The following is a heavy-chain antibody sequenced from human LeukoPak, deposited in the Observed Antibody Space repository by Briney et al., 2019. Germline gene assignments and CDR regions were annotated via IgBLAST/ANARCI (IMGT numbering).Heavy chain of an antibody. J-gene: IGHJ6*03. CDR3: ARGYCSGGSCYSYYYYNYMDV. CDR2: IYYSGTT. V-gene: IGHV4-39*07. Sequence: SETLSLTCTVSGGLISISTYYWGWIRQPPGKGLEWIGSIYYSGTTNYNPSLKSRVTISVDTSKNQFSLKLSSVTAADTAVYYCARGYCSGGSCYSYYYYNYMDVWGKGTTVTVSS. D-gene: IGHD2-15*01. CDR1: GGLISISTYY.